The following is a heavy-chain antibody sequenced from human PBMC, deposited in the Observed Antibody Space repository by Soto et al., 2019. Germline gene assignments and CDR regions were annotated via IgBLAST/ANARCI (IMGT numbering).Heavy chain of an antibody. D-gene: IGHD1-26*01. J-gene: IGHJ3*02. CDR1: GGSISSYY. CDR3: ARVRGSFAHDAFDI. CDR2: IYYSGST. V-gene: IGHV4-59*01. Sequence: PSETLSLTCTVSGGSISSYYWSWIRQPPGKGLEWIGYIYYSGSTNYNPSLKSRVTISVDTSKNQFSLKLSSVTAADTAVYYCARVRGSFAHDAFDIWGQGTMVTVSS.